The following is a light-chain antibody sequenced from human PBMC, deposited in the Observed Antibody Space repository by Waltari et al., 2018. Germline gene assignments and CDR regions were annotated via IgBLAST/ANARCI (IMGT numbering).Light chain of an antibody. V-gene: IGLV1-51*02. CDR2: ENT. J-gene: IGLJ7*01. CDR1: SSNIGNNY. CDR3: GTWDSSLSGAV. Sequence: QSVLTQPPSVSAAPGQRVTISCSGGSSNIGNNYVSWYRTFPGTAPKLLIYENTERPPGIPCRFSCSKSGTSATLDITGLQAGDEADYYCGTWDSSLSGAVFGGGTHLTVL.